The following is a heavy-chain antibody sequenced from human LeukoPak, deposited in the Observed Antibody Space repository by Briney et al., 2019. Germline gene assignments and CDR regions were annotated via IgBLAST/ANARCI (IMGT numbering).Heavy chain of an antibody. CDR2: IYYSGST. V-gene: IGHV4-59*01. D-gene: IGHD6-13*01. J-gene: IGHJ3*02. CDR3: ARDGIAEAGKSIDAFDI. Sequence: SETLSLTCTVSGGSISSYYWSWIRQPPGKGLEWIGYIYYSGSTNYNPSLKSRVTISVDTSKNQFSLKLSSVTAADTAVYYCARDGIAEAGKSIDAFDIWGQGTMVTVSS. CDR1: GGSISSYY.